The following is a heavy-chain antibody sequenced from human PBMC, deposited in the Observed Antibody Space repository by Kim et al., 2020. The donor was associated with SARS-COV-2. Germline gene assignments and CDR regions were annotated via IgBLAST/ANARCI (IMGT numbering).Heavy chain of an antibody. V-gene: IGHV3-74*01. Sequence: GGSLRLSCAASGFTFSSYWMHWVRQAPGKGLVWVSRINSDGSSTSYADSVKGRFTISRDNAKNTLYLQMNSLRAEDTAVYYCASIGLAVAGTWRDCWGQGTLVTVSS. CDR2: INSDGSST. J-gene: IGHJ4*02. D-gene: IGHD6-19*01. CDR3: ASIGLAVAGTWRDC. CDR1: GFTFSSYW.